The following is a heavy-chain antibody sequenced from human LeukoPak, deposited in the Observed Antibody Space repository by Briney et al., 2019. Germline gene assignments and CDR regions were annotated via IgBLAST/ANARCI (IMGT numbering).Heavy chain of an antibody. CDR2: ISGDGSGT. CDR1: GFTFDDYA. Sequence: GGSLRLSCAASGFTFDDYAMHWVRQVPGKSLEWVSLISGDGSGTHYADSVKGRFTISRDNSKNSLSLQVNSLRTVDTALYYCAKDMGPLGTIWLDSWGQGTLVTVSS. J-gene: IGHJ4*02. CDR3: AKDMGPLGTIWLDS. D-gene: IGHD3-3*01. V-gene: IGHV3-43*02.